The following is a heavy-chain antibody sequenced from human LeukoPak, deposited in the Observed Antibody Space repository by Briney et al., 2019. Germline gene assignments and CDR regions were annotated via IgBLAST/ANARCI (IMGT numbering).Heavy chain of an antibody. CDR2: ISTSSSDT. V-gene: IGHV3-11*03. D-gene: IGHD3-10*01. J-gene: IGHJ3*02. CDR1: GFTFGDYY. CDR3: ASLVRQFTGAFDI. Sequence: GGSLRLSCAASGFTFGDYYMTWIRQAPGKGLEWLTYISTSSSDTRYADSVKGRFTISRDNAKNSLYLQMNSLRAEDTALYYCASLVRQFTGAFDIWGQGTMVTVSS.